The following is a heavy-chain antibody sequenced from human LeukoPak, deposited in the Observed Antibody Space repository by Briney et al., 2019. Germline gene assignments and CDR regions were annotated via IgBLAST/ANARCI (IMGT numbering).Heavy chain of an antibody. V-gene: IGHV3-23*01. CDR1: TFSFSRYP. Sequence: PGGSLRLSCVASTFSFSRYPMGWVRQAPGKGLEWVSGISAGGDGTYYADPVKGRFTISRDNSKNKLYLQMNSLRAEDTAQYFCAKSLLTTATGTGRAFDIWGQGTMVTVSS. D-gene: IGHD1-1*01. J-gene: IGHJ3*02. CDR3: AKSLLTTATGTGRAFDI. CDR2: ISAGGDGT.